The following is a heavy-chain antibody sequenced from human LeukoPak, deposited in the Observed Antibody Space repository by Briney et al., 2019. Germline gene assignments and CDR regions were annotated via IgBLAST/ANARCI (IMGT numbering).Heavy chain of an antibody. D-gene: IGHD5-18*01. J-gene: IGHJ4*02. CDR3: ARERGNSYGYDY. CDR2: ISSSGSTI. CDR1: GFTFSSYE. V-gene: IGHV3-48*03. Sequence: PGGSLRLSCAASGFTFSSYEMNWVRQAPGKGLEWVSYISSSGSTIYYADSVKGRFTISRDNAKNSLYPQMNSLRAEDTAVYYCARERGNSYGYDYWGQGTLVTVSS.